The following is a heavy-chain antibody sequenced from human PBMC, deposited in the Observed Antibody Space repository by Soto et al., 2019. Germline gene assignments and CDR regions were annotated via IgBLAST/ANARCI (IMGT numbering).Heavy chain of an antibody. Sequence: EVLLLESGGGLVQPGGSLRLSCAASGFTFSSYAMSWVRQAPGKGLEWVSGITGSGGSTYYADSVQGRFTISRDYFKNILYLHMSSLRDEDTAVDYFAKTGDATFGYYQEEPPFDYWGQGTLVTVSS. CDR2: ITGSGGST. CDR3: AKTGDATFGYYQEEPPFDY. D-gene: IGHD3-22*01. V-gene: IGHV3-23*01. J-gene: IGHJ4*02. CDR1: GFTFSSYA.